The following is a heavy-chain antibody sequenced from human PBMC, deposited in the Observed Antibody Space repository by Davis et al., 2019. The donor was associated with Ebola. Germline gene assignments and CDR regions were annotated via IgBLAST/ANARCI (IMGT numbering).Heavy chain of an antibody. Sequence: PGGSLRLSCTASGFTFGDYGVIWVRQPPGKGLEWVGFIRSKPYGETTEYAASVKGRFTISRDDSKSIAYLQMNSLNTDDTGVYFCSADYLLTGYNYVGLNVWGQGTTVTVSS. J-gene: IGHJ6*02. CDR1: GFTFGDYG. D-gene: IGHD3-9*01. CDR3: SADYLLTGYNYVGLNV. CDR2: IRSKPYGETT. V-gene: IGHV3-49*04.